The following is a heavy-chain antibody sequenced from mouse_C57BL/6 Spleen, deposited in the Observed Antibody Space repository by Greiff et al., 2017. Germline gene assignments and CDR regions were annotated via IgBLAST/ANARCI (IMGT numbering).Heavy chain of an antibody. V-gene: IGHV2-5*01. CDR1: GFSLTSYG. Sequence: VKLVESGPGLVQPSQSLSITCTVSGFSLTSYGVHWVRQSPGKGLEWLGVIWRGGSTDYNAAFMSRLSITKDNSKSQVFFKMNSLQADDTAIYYCAQKTGGYGNYEYFDVWGTGTTVTVSS. CDR2: IWRGGST. D-gene: IGHD2-1*01. J-gene: IGHJ1*03. CDR3: AQKTGGYGNYEYFDV.